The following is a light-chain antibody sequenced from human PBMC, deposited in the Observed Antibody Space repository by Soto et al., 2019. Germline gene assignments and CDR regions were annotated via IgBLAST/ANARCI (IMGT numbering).Light chain of an antibody. CDR3: CSYAGSSTLV. J-gene: IGLJ2*01. V-gene: IGLV2-23*01. CDR2: EGS. CDR1: SVTVGGYNY. Sequence: QSALPKLASVFGPPGHWIPFSCTGTSVTVGGYNYVSWYQQHPGKAPKLMIYEGSKRPSGVSNRFSGSKSGNTASLTISGLQAEDEADYYCCSYAGSSTLVFGGGTKVTVL.